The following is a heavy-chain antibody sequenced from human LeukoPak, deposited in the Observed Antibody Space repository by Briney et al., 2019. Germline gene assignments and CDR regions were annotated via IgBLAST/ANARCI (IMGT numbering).Heavy chain of an antibody. CDR1: GGTFSSYA. CDR2: IIPTLGIA. V-gene: IGHV1-69*04. J-gene: IGHJ6*02. CDR3: ARGEATGYYIAYGMDV. D-gene: IGHD3-9*01. Sequence: GASVKVSCKSSGGTFSSYAISWVRQAPGQGLEWMGRIIPTLGIANYAQKFQGRVTITADKTTSTAYMELSSLRSEDTAVYYCARGEATGYYIAYGMDVWGQGTTVTVSS.